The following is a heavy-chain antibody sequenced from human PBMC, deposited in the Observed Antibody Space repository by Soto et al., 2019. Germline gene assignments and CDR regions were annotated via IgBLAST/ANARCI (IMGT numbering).Heavy chain of an antibody. J-gene: IGHJ4*02. V-gene: IGHV2-5*02. CDR3: ARILTATGGHSDS. D-gene: IGHD2-8*02. Sequence: SGPTLVNPTQTLTLTCSFSGFSLTTSGVGVGWVRQSPEKALEWLALIFWDDVKRYSPSLRSRLTIAKDTSKNQVVLALTNVEPVDTATYSCARILTATGGHSDSWGQGALVTVSS. CDR2: IFWDDVK. CDR1: GFSLTTSGVG.